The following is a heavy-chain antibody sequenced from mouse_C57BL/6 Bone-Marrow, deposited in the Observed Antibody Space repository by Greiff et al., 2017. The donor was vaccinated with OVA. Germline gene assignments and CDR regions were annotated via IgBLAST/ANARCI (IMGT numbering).Heavy chain of an antibody. CDR3: ARGRDYYYGSSRYFDV. V-gene: IGHV1-54*01. CDR2: INPGSGGT. Sequence: QVQLQQSGAELVRPGTSVKVSCKASGYAFTNYLIEWVKQRPGQGLEWIGVINPGSGGTNYNEKFKGKATLTADKSSSTAYMQLSSLPSEDSAVYFCARGRDYYYGSSRYFDVWGTGTTVTVSS. CDR1: GYAFTNYL. J-gene: IGHJ1*03. D-gene: IGHD1-1*01.